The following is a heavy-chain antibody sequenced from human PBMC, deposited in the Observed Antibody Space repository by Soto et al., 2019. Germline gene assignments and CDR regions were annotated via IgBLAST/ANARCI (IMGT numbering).Heavy chain of an antibody. Sequence: QVQLQQWGAGLLKPSETLSLTCVVSGGSLSDYFWSWIRQPPGMALEWIGEIIHLGSINYNPSLKSRVTMSVDTSKNQFSLTLNSVTDADTATYYCARGGISHWAYFYYMDVWDRGTTVTVSS. CDR3: ARGGISHWAYFYYMDV. V-gene: IGHV4-34*01. J-gene: IGHJ6*03. CDR1: GGSLSDYF. CDR2: IIHLGSI. D-gene: IGHD2-21*01.